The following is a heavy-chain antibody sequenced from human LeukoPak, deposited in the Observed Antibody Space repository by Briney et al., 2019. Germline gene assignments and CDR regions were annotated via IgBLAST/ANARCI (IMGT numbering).Heavy chain of an antibody. CDR3: ARDVARTISCYTD. CDR2: ISSSGSYI. D-gene: IGHD2-2*02. V-gene: IGHV3-21*01. Sequence: GGSLRLSCAASGFTFSTNSMNWVRQAPGKGLEWVASISSSGSYIYYPDSVKGRFTVSRATTKHLAYLQMHSLVAEATVVYSCARDVARTISCYTDWGQGTLVTVSS. J-gene: IGHJ4*02. CDR1: GFTFSTNS.